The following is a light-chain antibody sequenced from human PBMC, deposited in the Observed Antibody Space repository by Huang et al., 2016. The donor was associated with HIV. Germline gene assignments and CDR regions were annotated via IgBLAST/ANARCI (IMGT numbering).Light chain of an antibody. Sequence: DIQMTQSPSSLSASVGDRVTITCRASQDISNSLAWYQQKPGKAPKLLVFATSRLEGGVPSRFSGGGSGTDYTLTISSLQPEDFATYYCQQYYITPPIAFGQGTRLEMK. CDR1: QDISNS. V-gene: IGKV1-NL1*01. CDR3: QQYYITPPIA. CDR2: ATS. J-gene: IGKJ5*01.